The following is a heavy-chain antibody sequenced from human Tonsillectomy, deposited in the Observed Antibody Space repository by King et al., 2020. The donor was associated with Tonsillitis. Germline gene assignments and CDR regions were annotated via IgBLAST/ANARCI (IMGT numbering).Heavy chain of an antibody. J-gene: IGHJ4*01. CDR2: IGATGNI. CDR3: ARGYWSRTTRYWFDY. Sequence: VQLQESGGGLVQPGGSLRLSCAASGFSLSAYGVHWVRQATGKGLEWVSAIGATGNIYYADSVKGRFTISREDAKNAFYLQMDSLRAEDTAVYFYARGYWSRTTRYWFDYWGQGTLVTVSS. CDR1: GFSLSAYG. V-gene: IGHV3-13*01. D-gene: IGHD2-2*01.